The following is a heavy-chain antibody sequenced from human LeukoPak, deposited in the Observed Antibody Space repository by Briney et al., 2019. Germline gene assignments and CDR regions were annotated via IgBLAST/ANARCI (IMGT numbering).Heavy chain of an antibody. D-gene: IGHD2-2*01. V-gene: IGHV1-8*01. CDR1: GYTFTSYD. Sequence: ASVKVSCKASGYTFTSYDINRVRQATGQGLEWMGWMNPNSGNTGNAQKFQGRVTMTRNTSISTAYMELISLRSEDTAVYYCARGYSSSTSCFLIRFDPWGQGTLVTVSS. CDR2: MNPNSGNT. J-gene: IGHJ5*02. CDR3: ARGYSSSTSCFLIRFDP.